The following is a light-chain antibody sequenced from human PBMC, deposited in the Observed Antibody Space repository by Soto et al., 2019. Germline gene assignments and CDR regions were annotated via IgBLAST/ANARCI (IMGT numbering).Light chain of an antibody. CDR2: AAS. Sequence: DIQMTQSPSSLSASVGDRVTITCRPSQNITRYLNWYQLKPGKAPELLIYAASTLQSGVPSRFSGNGSGTDFTLTISSLEAEDFATYYCHQSYFTPDTFGQGTKLEIK. V-gene: IGKV1-39*01. J-gene: IGKJ2*01. CDR1: QNITRY. CDR3: HQSYFTPDT.